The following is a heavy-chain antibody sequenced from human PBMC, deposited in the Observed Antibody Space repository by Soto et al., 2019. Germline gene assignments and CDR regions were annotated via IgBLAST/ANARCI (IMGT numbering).Heavy chain of an antibody. Sequence: SETLSLTCTVSGGSISSSSYYWGWIRQPPGKGLEWIGSIYYSGSTYYNPSLKSRVTMSVDTSKNQFSLKLSSVTAADTAVYYCARQKAVKELRTYYSYGMDVWGQGTPVRVSS. V-gene: IGHV4-39*01. CDR3: ARQKAVKELRTYYSYGMDV. D-gene: IGHD1-7*01. J-gene: IGHJ6*02. CDR1: GGSISSSSYY. CDR2: IYYSGST.